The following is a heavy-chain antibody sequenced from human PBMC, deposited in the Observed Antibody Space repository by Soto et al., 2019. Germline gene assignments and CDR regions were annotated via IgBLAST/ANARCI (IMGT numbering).Heavy chain of an antibody. J-gene: IGHJ6*02. CDR2: VLFSGSNE. D-gene: IGHD2-21*02. CDR3: ARGLGYRLLGGMDV. CDR1: GFTFSDFTTYA. V-gene: IGHV3-33*01. Sequence: PGGSLRLSCAASGFTFSDFTTYAVHWVRQAPGQGLEWVAVVLFSGSNEYYAESVKGRFTVARDLAKNSMYLQMNSLRAEDTAVYYCARGLGYRLLGGMDVWGQGTTVTVSS.